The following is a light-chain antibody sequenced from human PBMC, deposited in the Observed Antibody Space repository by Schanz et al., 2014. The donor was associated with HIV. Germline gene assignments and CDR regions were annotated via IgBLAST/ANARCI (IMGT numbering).Light chain of an antibody. CDR3: QQYGSSSWT. CDR1: QSVSSN. CDR2: GTS. Sequence: EIVLTQSPGTLSLSPGERANLSCRASQSVSSNLAWYQQNPGQAPRLLIYGTSSRATGIPDRFSGSGSGTDFTLTISRLEPEDFAVYYCQQYGSSSWTFGQGTKVEIK. J-gene: IGKJ1*01. V-gene: IGKV3-20*01.